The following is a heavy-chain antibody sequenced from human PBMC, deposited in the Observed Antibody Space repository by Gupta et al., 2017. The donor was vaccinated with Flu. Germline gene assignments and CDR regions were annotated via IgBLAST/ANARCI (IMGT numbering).Heavy chain of an antibody. Sequence: QVQLVESGGGLVRPGGSLRLSCAASGFTFSDSYMSWVRQAPGKGLEWVSYISDTGGGIYYPDSVRGRFTISRDNSKNSLYLQMNDLRAEDTAIYYCARDRLPSVWRGLDVWGQGTTVTVSS. D-gene: IGHD5-12*01. V-gene: IGHV3-11*01. CDR3: ARDRLPSVWRGLDV. CDR1: GFTFSDSY. CDR2: ISDTGGGI. J-gene: IGHJ6*02.